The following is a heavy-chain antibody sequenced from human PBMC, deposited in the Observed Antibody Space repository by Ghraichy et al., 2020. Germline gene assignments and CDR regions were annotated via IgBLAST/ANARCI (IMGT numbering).Heavy chain of an antibody. V-gene: IGHV4-34*01. Sequence: SETLSLTCAVYGGSFSGYYWSWIRQPPGKGLEWIGEINHSGSTNYNPSLKSRVTISVDTSKNQFSLKLSSVTAADTAVYYCARSPTYYDYVWGSYRYPGGYYYGMDVWGQGTTVTVSS. J-gene: IGHJ6*02. CDR1: GGSFSGYY. D-gene: IGHD3-16*02. CDR2: INHSGST. CDR3: ARSPTYYDYVWGSYRYPGGYYYGMDV.